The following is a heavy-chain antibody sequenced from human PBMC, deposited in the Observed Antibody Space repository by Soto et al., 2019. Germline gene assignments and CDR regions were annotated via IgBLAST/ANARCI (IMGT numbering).Heavy chain of an antibody. D-gene: IGHD3-22*01. J-gene: IGHJ4*02. CDR1: GFIFSSYG. CDR2: IWYDGSNT. CDR3: AKDLSYDSSGYFS. Sequence: GESLKISCAASGFIFSSYGMHWVRQAPGKGLEWVAGIWYDGSNTFYSDAVKGRFSISRDNSKNTVDLQMNSLRAEDTAVYYCAKDLSYDSSGYFSWGQGTLVTVSS. V-gene: IGHV3-30*02.